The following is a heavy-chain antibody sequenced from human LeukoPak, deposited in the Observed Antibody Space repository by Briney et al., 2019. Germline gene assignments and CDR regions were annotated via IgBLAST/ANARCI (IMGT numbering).Heavy chain of an antibody. CDR3: ARDLRAPPGY. CDR1: GFTFSSYW. J-gene: IGHJ4*02. CDR2: MKGDGSDT. V-gene: IGHV3-74*01. Sequence: GGSLRLSCVASGFTFSSYWMYWVRQDPGKGLVWVSGMKGDGSDTTYADSVKGRFTISRDNAKNTVYLQMNSLRAEDTGVYYCARDLRAPPGYWGQGTLATVSS. D-gene: IGHD2-2*01.